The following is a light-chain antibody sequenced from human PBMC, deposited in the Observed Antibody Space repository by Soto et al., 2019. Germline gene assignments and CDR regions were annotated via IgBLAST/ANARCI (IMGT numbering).Light chain of an antibody. J-gene: IGKJ1*01. CDR3: QHYNSYRWA. CDR1: QSISSY. V-gene: IGKV1-39*01. CDR2: AAS. Sequence: DIQMTQSPSSLSASVGDRVTITCRASQSISSYLNWYQQKPGKAPKLLIYAASSLQSGVPSRFSGSVSGTEFTLTIGSLQPDDFATYYCQHYNSYRWAFGQGTKVDIK.